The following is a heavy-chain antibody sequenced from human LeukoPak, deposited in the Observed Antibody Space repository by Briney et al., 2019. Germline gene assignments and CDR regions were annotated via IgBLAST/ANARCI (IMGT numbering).Heavy chain of an antibody. Sequence: ASVKVSCKASGYTFTSYGISWVRPAPGQGLEWMGWIIAYNGNTNYAQKLQGSVTMTTDKSTSTDYMELRSLRSDDTAVYYCARDVGWVSGSYRHFDYWGQGTLVTVSS. V-gene: IGHV1-18*01. CDR2: IIAYNGNT. J-gene: IGHJ4*02. D-gene: IGHD1-26*01. CDR1: GYTFTSYG. CDR3: ARDVGWVSGSYRHFDY.